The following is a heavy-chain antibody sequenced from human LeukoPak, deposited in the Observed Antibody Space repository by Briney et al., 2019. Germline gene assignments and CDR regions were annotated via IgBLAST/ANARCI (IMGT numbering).Heavy chain of an antibody. Sequence: GGSLRLSCAASGFTFRSYWMAWVHQAPGKGLEWVGNIKPDGSDKYYVNSVKGRFTISRDNAKNSVYLQLNSLRAEDTAVYYCAGGYAWGQGTLVTVSS. CDR2: IKPDGSDK. CDR3: AGGYA. V-gene: IGHV3-7*01. D-gene: IGHD1-1*01. CDR1: GFTFRSYW. J-gene: IGHJ4*02.